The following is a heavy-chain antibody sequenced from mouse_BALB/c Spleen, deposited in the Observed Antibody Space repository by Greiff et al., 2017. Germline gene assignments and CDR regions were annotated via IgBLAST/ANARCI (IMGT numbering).Heavy chain of an antibody. D-gene: IGHD1-1*01. Sequence: VQLKESGGGLVKPGGSLKLSCAASGFTFSSYAMSWVRQTPEKRLEWVASISSGGSTYYPDSVKGRFTISRDNARNILYLQMSSLRSEDTAMYYCARGGGYGSSYAMDYWGQGTSVTVSS. V-gene: IGHV5-6-5*01. CDR2: ISSGGST. CDR3: ARGGGYGSSYAMDY. CDR1: GFTFSSYA. J-gene: IGHJ4*01.